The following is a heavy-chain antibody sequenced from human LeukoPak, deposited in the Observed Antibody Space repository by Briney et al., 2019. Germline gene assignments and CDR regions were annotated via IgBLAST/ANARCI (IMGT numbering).Heavy chain of an antibody. CDR1: GGTFSSYT. CDR3: ATVSAATRTFDY. Sequence: SVKVSCKASGGTFSSYTISWVRQAPGQGLEWMGRTIPILGIANYAQKFQGRVTITADTSTDTAYMELGSLRSEDTAVYYCATVSAATRTFDYWGQGTLVTVSS. J-gene: IGHJ4*02. CDR2: TIPILGIA. V-gene: IGHV1-69*02. D-gene: IGHD1-26*01.